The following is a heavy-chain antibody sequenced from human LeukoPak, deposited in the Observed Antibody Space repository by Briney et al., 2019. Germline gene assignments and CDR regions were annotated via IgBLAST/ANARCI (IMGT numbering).Heavy chain of an antibody. J-gene: IGHJ4*02. CDR2: IYNTVDV. CDR3: ARGRHYDITGFNPTSYFDS. CDR1: GASIFGSY. Sequence: SETLSLTCTVSGASIFGSYWTWIRQSPGEGLQYVGYIYNTVDVNYSPSLKSRVTISIDMSRNQFSLTLNSVTTADTAIYYCARGRHYDITGFNPTSYFDSWGQGALVTVSS. D-gene: IGHD3-9*01. V-gene: IGHV4-59*01.